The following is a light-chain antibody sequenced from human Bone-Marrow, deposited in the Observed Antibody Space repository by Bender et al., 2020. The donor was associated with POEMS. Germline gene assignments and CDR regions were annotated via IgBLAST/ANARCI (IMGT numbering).Light chain of an antibody. V-gene: IGLV3-1*01. CDR2: EDN. Sequence: SYGLTQPPSVSVSPGHTANITCSGDQLGDQYASWYQLKPGQSPVLVIYEDNKRPSGIPERFSGSNSGNIATLTISGTQALDEADYYCQVWDSSSDDAIFGGGTRLTVL. CDR1: QLGDQY. J-gene: IGLJ2*01. CDR3: QVWDSSSDDAI.